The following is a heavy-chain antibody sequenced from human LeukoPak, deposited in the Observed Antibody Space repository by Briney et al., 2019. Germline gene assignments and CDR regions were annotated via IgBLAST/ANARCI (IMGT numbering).Heavy chain of an antibody. D-gene: IGHD6-19*01. CDR2: IYYSGST. J-gene: IGHJ5*02. CDR1: GGSISSSSYY. Sequence: SETLSLTCTVSGGSISSSSYYWGWIRQPPGKGLEWIGSIYYSGSTYYNPSLKSRVTISVDTSKNQFSLKLRSVTAAATDVYYCARDGHSYSSGWYSNWFDPWGQGTLVTVSS. V-gene: IGHV4-39*07. CDR3: ARDGHSYSSGWYSNWFDP.